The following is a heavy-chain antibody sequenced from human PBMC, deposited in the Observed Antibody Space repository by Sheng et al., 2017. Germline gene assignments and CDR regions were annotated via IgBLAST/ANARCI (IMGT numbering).Heavy chain of an antibody. CDR3: ASFGRDGDTAMAHFDY. CDR1: GGTFSSYT. V-gene: IGHV1-69*02. J-gene: IGHJ4*02. D-gene: IGHD5-18*01. Sequence: QVQLVQSGAEVKKPGSSVKVSCKASGGTFSSYTISWVRQAPGQGLEWMGRIIPILGIANYAQKFQGRVTITADKSTSTAYMELSSLRSEDTAVYYCASFGRDGDTAMAHFDYWGQGTLVTVSS. CDR2: IIPILGIA.